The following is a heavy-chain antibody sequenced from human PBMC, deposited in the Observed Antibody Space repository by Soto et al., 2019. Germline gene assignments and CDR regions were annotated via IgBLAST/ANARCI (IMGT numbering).Heavy chain of an antibody. CDR3: ARARAPVLRFLEWLFPGPDY. V-gene: IGHV1-18*01. CDR1: GYTFTSYG. Sequence: ASVKVSCKASGYTFTSYGISWVRQAPGQGLEWMGWISAYNGNTNYAQKLQGRVTMTTDTSTSTAYMELRSLRSDDTAVYYFARARAPVLRFLEWLFPGPDYWGQGTLVTVSS. D-gene: IGHD3-3*01. J-gene: IGHJ4*02. CDR2: ISAYNGNT.